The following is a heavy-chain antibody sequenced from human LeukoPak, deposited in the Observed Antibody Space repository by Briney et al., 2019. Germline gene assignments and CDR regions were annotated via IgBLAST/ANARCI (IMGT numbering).Heavy chain of an antibody. J-gene: IGHJ1*01. D-gene: IGHD6-13*01. CDR1: GFAFSSYE. CDR3: ARVGSSWIEYFHH. V-gene: IGHV3-48*03. Sequence: PGGPLRLSCAASGFAFSSYEMNWVRQAPGKGLEWVSYISNSGYNIYYADSVKGRFTISRDNAKNSLYLQMNSLRAEDTGVYYCARVGSSWIEYFHHWGQGTLVTVSS. CDR2: ISNSGYNI.